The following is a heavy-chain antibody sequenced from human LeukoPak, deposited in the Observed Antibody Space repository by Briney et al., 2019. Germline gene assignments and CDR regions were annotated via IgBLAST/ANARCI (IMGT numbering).Heavy chain of an antibody. V-gene: IGHV3-11*06. Sequence: GGSLRLSCAASGFTFSDYYMSWIRQAPGKGLEWVSYISSSSSYTNYADSVKGRFTISRDNAKNSLYLQMNSLRAEDTAVYYCARDRTNSSGYYYDVHYFDYWGQGTLVTVSS. CDR3: ARDRTNSSGYYYDVHYFDY. J-gene: IGHJ4*02. CDR2: ISSSSSYT. D-gene: IGHD3-22*01. CDR1: GFTFSDYY.